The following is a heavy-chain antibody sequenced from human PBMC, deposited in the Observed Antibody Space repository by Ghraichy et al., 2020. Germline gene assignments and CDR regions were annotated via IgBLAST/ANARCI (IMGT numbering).Heavy chain of an antibody. J-gene: IGHJ6*03. CDR3: ARARVYYYDSSGYWKNYYYYMDV. CDR1: GGSFSGYY. V-gene: IGHV4-34*01. CDR2: INHSGST. D-gene: IGHD3-22*01. Sequence: SETLSLTCAVYGGSFSGYYWSWIRQPPGKGLEWIGEINHSGSTNYNPSLKSRVTISVDTSKNQFSLKLSSVTAADTAVYYCARARVYYYDSSGYWKNYYYYMDVWGKGTTVTVSS.